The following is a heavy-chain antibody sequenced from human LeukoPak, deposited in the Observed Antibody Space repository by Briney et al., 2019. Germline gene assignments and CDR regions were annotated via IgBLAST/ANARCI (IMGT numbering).Heavy chain of an antibody. CDR2: INDRGDTT. D-gene: IGHD6-19*01. Sequence: GGSLRLSCAGSGFTFSSYAMSWVRQAPGEGLEWVSTINDRGDTTYNADSVKGRFTISRDSSKNTLFLQMNSLRAEDTAVYYCVCGWYFDYWGQGTLVTVSS. V-gene: IGHV3-23*01. J-gene: IGHJ4*02. CDR1: GFTFSSYA. CDR3: VCGWYFDY.